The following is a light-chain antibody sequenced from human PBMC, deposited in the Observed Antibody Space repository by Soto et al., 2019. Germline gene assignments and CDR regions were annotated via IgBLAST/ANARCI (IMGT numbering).Light chain of an antibody. CDR2: DVS. V-gene: IGLV2-14*01. Sequence: QSALTQPASVSGSPGQSITISCTGTSSDVGGYNYVSWYQQHPGKAPKFMIYDVSNRPSGVSNRFSGSESGNTASLTISGLQAEVEADYYCSSYSTRNTRQIAFRTGTQVTV. CDR3: SSYSTRNTRQIA. CDR1: SSDVGGYNY. J-gene: IGLJ1*01.